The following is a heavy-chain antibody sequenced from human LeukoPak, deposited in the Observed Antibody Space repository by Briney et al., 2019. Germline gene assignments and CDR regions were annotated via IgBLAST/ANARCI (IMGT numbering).Heavy chain of an antibody. D-gene: IGHD1-1*01. J-gene: IGHJ3*02. Sequence: GGSLRLSCAASAFTFSNYWMGWVRQAPGKGLEWVANVKPDGSEKYYVDSVKGRFTIFRDNAKKSLNLQMSSLRAEDTAVYYCARDPTTSQGSDAFDIWGQGTRVTVSS. CDR3: ARDPTTSQGSDAFDI. CDR1: AFTFSNYW. V-gene: IGHV3-7*01. CDR2: VKPDGSEK.